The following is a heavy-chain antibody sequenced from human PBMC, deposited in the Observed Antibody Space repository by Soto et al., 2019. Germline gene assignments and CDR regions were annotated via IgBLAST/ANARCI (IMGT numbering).Heavy chain of an antibody. CDR2: TYYRSKWYN. D-gene: IGHD1-7*01. J-gene: IGHJ6*02. Sequence: SQTLSLTCAISGDSVSSNSAAWNWIRQSPSRGLEWLGRTYYRSKWYNDYAVSVKSRITINPDTSKNQFSLQLNSVTPEDTAVYYCARTGTVAAARYYYYYGMDVWGQGTTVTVSS. V-gene: IGHV6-1*01. CDR1: GDSVSSNSAA. CDR3: ARTGTVAAARYYYYYGMDV.